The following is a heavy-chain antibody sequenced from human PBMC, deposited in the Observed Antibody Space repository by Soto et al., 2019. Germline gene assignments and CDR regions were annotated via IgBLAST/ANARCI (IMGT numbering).Heavy chain of an antibody. CDR3: ARVMGPWAYYYGMDV. CDR2: IIPIFGTA. J-gene: IGHJ6*02. CDR1: GGTFSSYA. D-gene: IGHD1-26*01. V-gene: IGHV1-69*13. Sequence: SVKVSCKASGGTFSSYAISWVRQAPGQGLEWMGGIIPIFGTANYAQKFRGRVTITADESTSTAYMELSSLRSEDTAVYYCARVMGPWAYYYGMDVWGQGTTVTVSS.